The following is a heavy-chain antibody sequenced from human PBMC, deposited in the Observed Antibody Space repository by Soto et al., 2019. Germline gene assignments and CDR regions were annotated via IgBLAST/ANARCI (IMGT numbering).Heavy chain of an antibody. CDR3: ARAPTPVTTPYYFDY. Sequence: QVQLVESGGGVVQPGRSLRLSCAASGFTFSSYAMHWVRQAPGKGLEWVAVISYDGSNKYYADSVKGRFTISRDNSKNTLYLQMNSLRAEDTAVYYCARAPTPVTTPYYFDYWGQGTLVTVSS. D-gene: IGHD4-17*01. J-gene: IGHJ4*02. CDR1: GFTFSSYA. CDR2: ISYDGSNK. V-gene: IGHV3-30-3*01.